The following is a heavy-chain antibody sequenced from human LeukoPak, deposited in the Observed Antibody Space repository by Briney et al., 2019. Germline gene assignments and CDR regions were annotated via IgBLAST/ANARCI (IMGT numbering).Heavy chain of an antibody. Sequence: PSETLSLTCTVSGGSISSNTYYWGWIRQPPGKGLEWVSAISGSGGSTYYADSVKGRFTISRDNSKNTLYLQMNSLRAEDTAVYYCAKHLKSGSYHYDNWFDPWGQGTLVTVSS. V-gene: IGHV3-23*01. CDR3: AKHLKSGSYHYDNWFDP. D-gene: IGHD1-26*01. J-gene: IGHJ5*02. CDR2: ISGSGGST. CDR1: GGSISSNTYY.